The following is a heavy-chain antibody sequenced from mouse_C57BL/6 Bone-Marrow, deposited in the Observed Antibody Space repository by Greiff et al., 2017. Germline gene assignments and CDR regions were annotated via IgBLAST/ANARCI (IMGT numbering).Heavy chain of an antibody. CDR2: INPYNGGT. V-gene: IGHV1-19*01. Sequence: VQLQQSGPVLVKPGASVQMSCKASGYTFTDYYMNWVKQSHGKSLEWIGVINPYNGGTSYNQKFKGKATLTVDTSSSTAYMELNSLTSEDSAVYYCAREYYYGSSYGFAYWGQGTLVTVSA. J-gene: IGHJ3*01. D-gene: IGHD1-1*01. CDR1: GYTFTDYY. CDR3: AREYYYGSSYGFAY.